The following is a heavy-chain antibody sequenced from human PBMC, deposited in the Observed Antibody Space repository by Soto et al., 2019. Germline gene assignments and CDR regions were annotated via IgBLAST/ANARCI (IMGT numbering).Heavy chain of an antibody. CDR2: IKSKTDGGTT. J-gene: IGHJ4*02. CDR1: GFTFSNAW. V-gene: IGHV3-15*01. D-gene: IGHD6-19*01. CDR3: TTEGSSGWPYYFDY. Sequence: EVQLVESGGGLVKPGGSLRLSCAASGFTFSNAWMSWVRQAPGKGLEWVGRIKSKTDGGTTDYAAPVKGRFTISRDDSKNTLYLQMNSLKTEDTAVYYCTTEGSSGWPYYFDYWGQGTLVTVSS.